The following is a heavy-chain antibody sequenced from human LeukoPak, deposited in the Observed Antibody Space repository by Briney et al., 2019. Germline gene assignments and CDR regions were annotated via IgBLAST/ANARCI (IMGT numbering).Heavy chain of an antibody. CDR2: ISTYNGNT. D-gene: IGHD1-1*01. Sequence: ASVKVSCKAADYTFTNYGIAWVRQAPGQGLEWMGWISTYNGNTMYAESLQGRVTMTTDTSTSTVYMGLRSLRSDDTAVYYCARETYTNNCYYFDLWGQGTLVTVSS. CDR3: ARETYTNNCYYFDL. CDR1: DYTFTNYG. V-gene: IGHV1-18*01. J-gene: IGHJ4*02.